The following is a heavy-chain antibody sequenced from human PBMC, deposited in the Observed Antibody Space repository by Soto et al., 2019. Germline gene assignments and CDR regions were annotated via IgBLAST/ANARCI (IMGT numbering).Heavy chain of an antibody. CDR3: ARDRGRMGYYGSESAP. V-gene: IGHV3-48*02. J-gene: IGHJ6*02. CDR2: ISSSSSTI. D-gene: IGHD3-10*01. Sequence: GGSLRLSCAASGFTCSSYSVNWVRQAPGKGLEWVSHISSSSSTIYYADSVKGRFTISRDNAKNSLYLQMNSLRDEDTAVYYCARDRGRMGYYGSESAPWGQGTKVTVSS. CDR1: GFTCSSYS.